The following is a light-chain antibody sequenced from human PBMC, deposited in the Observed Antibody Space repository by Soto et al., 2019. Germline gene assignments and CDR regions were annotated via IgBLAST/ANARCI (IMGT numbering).Light chain of an antibody. CDR1: SSDVGGYNY. CDR2: DVS. Sequence: QSVLTQPASVSGSPGQSITISCTGTSSDVGGYNYVSWYQQHPGKAPKLMIYDVSNRPSGVSNRFSGSKSGNTASLTISGLQAEDEADYYCSSYTSRKVFGPGTKVTVL. CDR3: SSYTSRKV. V-gene: IGLV2-14*01. J-gene: IGLJ1*01.